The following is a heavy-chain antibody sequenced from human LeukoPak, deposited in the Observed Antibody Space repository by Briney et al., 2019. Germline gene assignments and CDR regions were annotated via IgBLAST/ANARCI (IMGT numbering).Heavy chain of an antibody. V-gene: IGHV4-59*01. J-gene: IGHJ6*02. CDR3: ARDLTTVAPYYYSGMDL. CDR2: IYYSGST. Sequence: TASETLSLTCVVSIGSINNSNWWSWIRQPPGKGLEWIGYIYYSGSTNYNPSLKSRVTMSVDTSKNQFSLKLSSVTAADTAVYYCARDLTTVAPYYYSGMDLWGQGTTVTVSS. D-gene: IGHD4-11*01. CDR1: IGSINNSNW.